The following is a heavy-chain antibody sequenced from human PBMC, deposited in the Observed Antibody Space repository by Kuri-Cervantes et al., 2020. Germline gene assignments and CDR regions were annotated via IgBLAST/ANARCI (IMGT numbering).Heavy chain of an antibody. J-gene: IGHJ4*02. CDR3: ASLSGDYVFDY. CDR2: IYYSGST. CDR1: GGSISSYY. V-gene: IGHV4-59*01. D-gene: IGHD4-17*01. Sequence: GSLRLSCTVSGGSISSYYWSWIRQPPGKGLEWIGYIYYSGSTNYNPSLKSRVTISVDTSKNQFSLKLSSVTAADTAVYYCASLSGDYVFDYWGQGTLVTVSS.